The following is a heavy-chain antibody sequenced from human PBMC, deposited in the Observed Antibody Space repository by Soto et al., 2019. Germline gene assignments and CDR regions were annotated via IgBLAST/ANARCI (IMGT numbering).Heavy chain of an antibody. CDR1: GGSISTVGYS. V-gene: IGHV4-30-2*01. CDR3: ARDGWGCSSTSCYYYYGMDV. J-gene: IGHJ6*02. D-gene: IGHD2-2*01. Sequence: PSETLSLTCTVSGGSISTVGYSWSWIRQPPGKGLEWIGYIYHSGNTNYNPSLKSRVTMSVDTSKNQFSLKLSSVTAADTAVYYCARDGWGCSSTSCYYYYGMDVWGQGTTVTVSS. CDR2: IYHSGNT.